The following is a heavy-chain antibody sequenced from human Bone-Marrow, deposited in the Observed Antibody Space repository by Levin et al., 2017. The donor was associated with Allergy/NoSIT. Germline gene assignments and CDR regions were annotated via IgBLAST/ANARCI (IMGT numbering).Heavy chain of an antibody. Sequence: ASVKVSCKTSGYSFSDFGISWVRQTPGQGLEWMGWISVYNGNTRYAQKFQNRVTMTTDTSTGTASMELRSLTSDDTAFYYSARGKVGLYNGIFYVRKYDLWDQGTLIAVSS. CDR3: ARGKVGLYNGIFYVRKYDL. J-gene: IGHJ5*02. V-gene: IGHV1-18*01. D-gene: IGHD5-24*01. CDR2: ISVYNGNT. CDR1: GYSFSDFG.